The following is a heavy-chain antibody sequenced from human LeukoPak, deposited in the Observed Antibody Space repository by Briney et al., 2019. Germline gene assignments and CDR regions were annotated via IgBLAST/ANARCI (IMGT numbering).Heavy chain of an antibody. CDR2: IIPIFGTA. Sequence: SVKVSCKASGGTFSSYAISWVRQAPGQGLEWMGGIIPIFGTADYAQKFQGRVTITTDESTSTAYMELSSLRSEDTAVYYCASARMEDYYYYMDVWGKGTTVTVSS. CDR3: ASARMEDYYYYMDV. D-gene: IGHD1-1*01. CDR1: GGTFSSYA. J-gene: IGHJ6*03. V-gene: IGHV1-69*05.